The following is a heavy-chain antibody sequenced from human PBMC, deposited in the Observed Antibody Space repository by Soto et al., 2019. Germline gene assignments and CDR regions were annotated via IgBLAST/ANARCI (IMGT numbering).Heavy chain of an antibody. CDR1: GGTFSSYA. J-gene: IGHJ6*02. CDR3: ARNLCVGDCFTHDYYYYGMDV. CDR2: IIPIFGTA. D-gene: IGHD2-21*02. Sequence: GASVKVSCKASGGTFSSYAISWVRQAPGQGLEWMGGIIPIFGTANYAQKFQVRVTITADESQSTAYMDLSSLSSEDKAVYYCARNLCVGDCFTHDYYYYGMDVWGQGTTVTVS. V-gene: IGHV1-69*13.